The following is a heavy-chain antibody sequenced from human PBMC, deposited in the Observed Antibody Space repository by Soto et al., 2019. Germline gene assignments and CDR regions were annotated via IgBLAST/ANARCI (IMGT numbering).Heavy chain of an antibody. CDR1: GFTFSNYA. D-gene: IGHD2-2*01. CDR2: ISSSGDSP. J-gene: IGHJ3*02. Sequence: GGSLRLSCAASGFTFSNYAMSWVRQAPGKGLEWVSAISSSGDSPYYADSVKGRFTVSRDNSKNTLYLQMNSLRAEDTAVYYCAKPLGPAAIRDAFDIWGQGTMVTVSS. CDR3: AKPLGPAAIRDAFDI. V-gene: IGHV3-23*01.